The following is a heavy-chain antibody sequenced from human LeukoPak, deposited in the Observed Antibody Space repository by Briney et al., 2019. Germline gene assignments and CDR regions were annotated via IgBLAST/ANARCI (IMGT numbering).Heavy chain of an antibody. CDR2: ISSSSSYI. CDR1: GFTFSSYG. Sequence: PGGSLRLSCAASGFTFSSYGMSWVRQAPGKGLEWVPSISSSSSYIYYADSVKGRFTISRDNAKNSLYLQMNSLRAEDTAVYYCARDLAADYGDYVGAFDIWGQGTMVTVSS. V-gene: IGHV3-21*01. CDR3: ARDLAADYGDYVGAFDI. J-gene: IGHJ3*02. D-gene: IGHD4-17*01.